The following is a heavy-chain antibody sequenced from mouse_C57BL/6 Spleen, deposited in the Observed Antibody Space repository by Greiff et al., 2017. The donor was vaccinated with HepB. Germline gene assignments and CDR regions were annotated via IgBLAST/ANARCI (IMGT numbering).Heavy chain of an antibody. CDR1: GFTFTDYY. D-gene: IGHD2-3*01. Sequence: DVHLVESGGGLVQPGGSLSLSCAASGFTFTDYYMSWVRQPPGKALEWLGFIRNKANGYTTEYSASVKGRFTISRDNSQSILYLQMNALRAEDSATYYCARNDGYLDYWGQGTTLTVSS. J-gene: IGHJ2*01. CDR3: ARNDGYLDY. V-gene: IGHV7-3*01. CDR2: IRNKANGYTT.